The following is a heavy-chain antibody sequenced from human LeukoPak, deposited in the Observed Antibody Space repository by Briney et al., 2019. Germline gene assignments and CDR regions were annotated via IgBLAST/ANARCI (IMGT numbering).Heavy chain of an antibody. CDR1: GFTFSSYA. CDR2: ISGSGGST. D-gene: IGHD3-3*01. Sequence: GSLRLSCAASGFTFSSYAMSWVRQAPGKGLEWVSAISGSGGSTYYADSVKGRFTISRDNSKNTLYLQMNSLRAEDTAVYYCAKDFFVQVPSPGCFDYWGQGTLVTVSS. J-gene: IGHJ4*02. CDR3: AKDFFVQVPSPGCFDY. V-gene: IGHV3-23*01.